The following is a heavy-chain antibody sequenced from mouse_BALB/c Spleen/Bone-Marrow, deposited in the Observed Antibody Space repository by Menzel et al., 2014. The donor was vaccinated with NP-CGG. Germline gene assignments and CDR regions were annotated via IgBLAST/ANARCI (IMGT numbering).Heavy chain of an antibody. CDR1: GYTFTSYY. CDR2: IYPGDGST. J-gene: IGHJ2*01. CDR3: ARSLGNYFDY. Sequence: QVQLQQSGPELVKPGASVKMSCKASGYTFTSYYIHWVKQRPGQGLEWIGWIYPGDGSTKYNEKFKGKTTLTADKSSSTAYMLLSSLTSEDSAIYFCARSLGNYFDYWGQGTTLTVSS. D-gene: IGHD4-1*01. V-gene: IGHV1S56*01.